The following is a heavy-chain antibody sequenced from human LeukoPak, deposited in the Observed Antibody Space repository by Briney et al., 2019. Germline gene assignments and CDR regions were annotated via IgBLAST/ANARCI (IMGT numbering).Heavy chain of an antibody. Sequence: ASVKVSCKASGYTFNTYSINWVRQAPGQGPEWVGWINTNTGNPTYAQGFTGRFVFSLDTSVSTAYLQISSLKAEDTAVYYCARVVGYMNVWGKGTTVTVSS. CDR3: ARVVGYMNV. CDR2: INTNTGNP. V-gene: IGHV7-4-1*02. D-gene: IGHD3-10*01. J-gene: IGHJ6*03. CDR1: GYTFNTYS.